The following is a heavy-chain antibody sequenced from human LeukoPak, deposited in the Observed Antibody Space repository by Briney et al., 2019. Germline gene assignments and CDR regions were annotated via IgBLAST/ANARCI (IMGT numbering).Heavy chain of an antibody. Sequence: GASVKVSCKASGYTFTSYGISWVRQAPGQGLEWMGWINAGNGNTKYSQKFQGRVTITRDTSASTAYMEMSSLRSEDTAVYYCAREPPNSGSSFDHWGQGTLVTVSS. CDR1: GYTFTSYG. J-gene: IGHJ4*02. D-gene: IGHD1-26*01. CDR3: AREPPNSGSSFDH. CDR2: INAGNGNT. V-gene: IGHV1-3*01.